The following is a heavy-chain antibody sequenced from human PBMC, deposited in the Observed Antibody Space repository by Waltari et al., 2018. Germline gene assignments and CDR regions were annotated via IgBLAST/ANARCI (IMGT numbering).Heavy chain of an antibody. V-gene: IGHV3-23*01. Sequence: EVQLLESGGGLVQPGGSLRLSCAASGFTFSSYAMSWVRQAPGKGLEWVSAISGSGGSTYDADAVKGRLTISRDNSKNTLYLQMNSLRAEDTAVYYCAKDRIYDYGSGSYYSTFDYWGQGTLVTVSS. D-gene: IGHD3-10*01. J-gene: IGHJ4*02. CDR2: ISGSGGST. CDR1: GFTFSSYA. CDR3: AKDRIYDYGSGSYYSTFDY.